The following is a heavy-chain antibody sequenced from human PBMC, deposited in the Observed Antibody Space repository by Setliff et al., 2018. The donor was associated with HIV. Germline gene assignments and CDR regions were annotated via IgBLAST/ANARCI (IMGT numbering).Heavy chain of an antibody. CDR1: GYPFTNFG. CDR3: ATDRTQTGISLVRGRLTDPARYPLDY. J-gene: IGHJ4*02. Sequence: ASVKVSCKASGYPFTNFGVSWVRQAPGQGLEWMAWINVYNGDTNFALKFQGRVTMTKDTSTGTAYMELSSLRSDDPAVYYCATDRTQTGISLVRGRLTDPARYPLDYWGQGTLVTVSS. D-gene: IGHD3-10*01. CDR2: INVYNGDT. V-gene: IGHV1-18*01.